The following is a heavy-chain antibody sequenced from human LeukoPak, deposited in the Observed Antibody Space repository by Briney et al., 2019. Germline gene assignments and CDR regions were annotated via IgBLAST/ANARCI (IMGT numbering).Heavy chain of an antibody. Sequence: SETLSLTCTVSGGSINSGDYSWSWIRQPPGKGLEWIGYIYYSGSTYYNPSLKSRVTISFDTSKNHFSLRLSSVTAADTAVYYCARDSEIRAYSFDIWGQGTMVTVSS. CDR3: ARDSEIRAYSFDI. J-gene: IGHJ3*02. CDR1: GGSINSGDYS. V-gene: IGHV4-30-4*01. D-gene: IGHD3-16*01. CDR2: IYYSGST.